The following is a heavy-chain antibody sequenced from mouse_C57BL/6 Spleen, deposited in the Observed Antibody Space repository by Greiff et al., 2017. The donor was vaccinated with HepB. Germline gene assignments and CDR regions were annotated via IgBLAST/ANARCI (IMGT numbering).Heavy chain of an antibody. Sequence: QVQLKESGAELARPGASVKLSCKASGYTFTSYGISWVKQRTGQGLEWIGEIYPRSGNTYYNEKFKGKATLTADKSSSTAYMDIRSLTSEDSANYSCARGTTVQLGGYFDVWGTGTTVTVSS. CDR1: GYTFTSYG. J-gene: IGHJ1*03. V-gene: IGHV1-81*01. CDR2: IYPRSGNT. D-gene: IGHD1-1*01. CDR3: ARGTTVQLGGYFDV.